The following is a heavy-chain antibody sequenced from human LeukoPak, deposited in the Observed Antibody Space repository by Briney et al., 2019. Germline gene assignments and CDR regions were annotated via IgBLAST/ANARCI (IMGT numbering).Heavy chain of an antibody. CDR1: GFTFSNYW. V-gene: IGHV3-7*01. CDR3: ATVRIVVVPAARALDY. Sequence: GGSLRLSCAVSGFTFSNYWMSWVRQAPGKGLEWVANIKQDGSEKYYVDSVKGRFTISRDNAKKSVYLQMNSLRAEDTAVYCCATVRIVVVPAARALDYWGQGTLVTVSS. D-gene: IGHD2-2*01. J-gene: IGHJ4*02. CDR2: IKQDGSEK.